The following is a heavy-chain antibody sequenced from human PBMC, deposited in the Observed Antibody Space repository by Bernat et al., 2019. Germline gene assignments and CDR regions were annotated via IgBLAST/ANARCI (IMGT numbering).Heavy chain of an antibody. V-gene: IGHV4-34*01. CDR3: ARGRYSRWDY. Sequence: QVQLQQWGAGLLKPSETLSLTCAVYGGSFSGYYWSWIRQPPGKGLEWIGEINHSGSTNYNPSLKSRVTISVDTSKNQFSLKLSSVTAADTAVYYCARGRYSRWDYWGQGTLVTVSS. CDR1: GGSFSGYY. J-gene: IGHJ4*02. CDR2: INHSGST. D-gene: IGHD6-13*01.